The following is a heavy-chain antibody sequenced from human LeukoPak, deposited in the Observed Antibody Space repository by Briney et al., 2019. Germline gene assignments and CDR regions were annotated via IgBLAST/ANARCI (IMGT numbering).Heavy chain of an antibody. J-gene: IGHJ4*02. CDR2: ISGSGGST. V-gene: IGHV3-23*01. CDR3: AKDGGLWVSAHWGDS. CDR1: GFTFSSYA. D-gene: IGHD7-27*01. Sequence: GGSLRLSCAASGFTFSSYAMSWVRQAPGKGLEWVSAISGSGGSTYYADSVKGRFTVSRDDSKNTLYLQMNSLRAEDTAVYYCAKDGGLWVSAHWGDSWGRGTLVTVSS.